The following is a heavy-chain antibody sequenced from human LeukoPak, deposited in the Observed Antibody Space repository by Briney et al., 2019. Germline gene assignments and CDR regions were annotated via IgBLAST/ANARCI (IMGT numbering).Heavy chain of an antibody. J-gene: IGHJ4*02. CDR3: ARLGGVATGEEDY. V-gene: IGHV3-74*01. CDR1: GFTFSSYW. CDR2: INKDGSST. D-gene: IGHD5-12*01. Sequence: GGSLRLSCAASGFTFSSYWMHWVRQAPGKGLVWVSRINKDGSSTSYADSAKGRFTISRDNAKNTLYLQMNSLRAEDTAVYYCARLGGVATGEEDYWGQGTLVTVSS.